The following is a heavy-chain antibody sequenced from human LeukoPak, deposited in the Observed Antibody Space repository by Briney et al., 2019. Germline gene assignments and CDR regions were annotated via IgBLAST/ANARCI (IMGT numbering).Heavy chain of an antibody. D-gene: IGHD4-17*01. CDR1: GGSISSSSYY. CDR3: AREYGDFFDY. CDR2: IYYSGST. V-gene: IGHV4-39*07. J-gene: IGHJ4*02. Sequence: SETLSLTCTVSGGSISSSSYYWGWIRQPPGKGLEWIGSIYYSGSTYYNPSLKSRVTISVDTSKNQFSLKLSSVTAADTAVYYCAREYGDFFDYWGQGILVTVSS.